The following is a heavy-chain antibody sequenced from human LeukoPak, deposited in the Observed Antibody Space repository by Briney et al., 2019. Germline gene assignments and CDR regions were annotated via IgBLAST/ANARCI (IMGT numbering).Heavy chain of an antibody. Sequence: GASVKVSCKASGYTFTSYYMHWVRQAPEQGLEWMGIINPSGGSTSYAQKFQGRVTMARDTSTSTVYMELSSLRSEDTAVYYCAREVFGVVTNHDAFDIWGQGTMVTVSS. CDR3: AREVFGVVTNHDAFDI. CDR1: GYTFTSYY. D-gene: IGHD3-3*01. CDR2: INPSGGST. J-gene: IGHJ3*02. V-gene: IGHV1-46*01.